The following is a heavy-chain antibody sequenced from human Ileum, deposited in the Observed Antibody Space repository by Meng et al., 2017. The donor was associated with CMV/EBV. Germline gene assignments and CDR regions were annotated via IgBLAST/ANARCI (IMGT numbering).Heavy chain of an antibody. V-gene: IGHV1-2*02. CDR1: GYTFTGYY. J-gene: IGHJ4*02. CDR2: INSNSGDT. D-gene: IGHD2-2*01. Sequence: SGYTFTGYYLHWVRQAPGQGLEWMGWINSNSGDTNYAQKFQGRVAMTRDTSIGTAYMELSSLRSDDTAVYYCARDIVVLPAAKFYDSWGQGTLVTVSS. CDR3: ARDIVVLPAAKFYDS.